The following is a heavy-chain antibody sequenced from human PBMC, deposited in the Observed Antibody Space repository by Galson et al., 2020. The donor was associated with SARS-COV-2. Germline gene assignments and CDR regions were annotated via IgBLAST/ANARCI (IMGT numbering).Heavy chain of an antibody. Sequence: SETLSLTCTASGGPISSSSYYWGCIRSPPGKGLDWSGSIYYSGSTYYNPSLKSRVTISVDTSKNQFSLKLCSVTAADTAVYYCVRRGVATGWYFDLWGRGTLVTVSS. V-gene: IGHV4-39*01. J-gene: IGHJ2*01. CDR3: VRRGVATGWYFDL. CDR1: GGPISSSSYY. D-gene: IGHD5-12*01. CDR2: IYYSGST.